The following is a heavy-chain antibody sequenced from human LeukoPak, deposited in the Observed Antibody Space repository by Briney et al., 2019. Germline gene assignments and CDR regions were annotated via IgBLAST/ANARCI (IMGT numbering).Heavy chain of an antibody. Sequence: ASVKVSCTASGYTFTRYGFSWVRQAPGQGLEWMGWISSNNGNTKYAQKLQGRVTMTADTTTSTAYMELRSLRSDDTAVYYCARSLHYYDNSGLFIQYWGQGTLVTVSS. J-gene: IGHJ1*01. D-gene: IGHD3-22*01. CDR1: GYTFTRYG. V-gene: IGHV1-18*01. CDR2: ISSNNGNT. CDR3: ARSLHYYDNSGLFIQY.